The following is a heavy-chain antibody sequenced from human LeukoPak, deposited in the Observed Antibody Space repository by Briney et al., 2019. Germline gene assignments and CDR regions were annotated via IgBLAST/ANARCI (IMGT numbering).Heavy chain of an antibody. CDR1: GYTFTGYY. J-gene: IGHJ6*03. CDR2: INPNSGGT. V-gene: IGHV1-2*02. D-gene: IGHD3-10*01. Sequence: GASVKVSCKASGYTFTGYYMHWVRQAPGQGLEWVGWINPNSGGTNYAQKFQGRVTMTRDTSISTAYMELSRLRSDDTAVYYCARESYGSGYYYYYYMDVWGKGTTVTISS. CDR3: ARESYGSGYYYYYYMDV.